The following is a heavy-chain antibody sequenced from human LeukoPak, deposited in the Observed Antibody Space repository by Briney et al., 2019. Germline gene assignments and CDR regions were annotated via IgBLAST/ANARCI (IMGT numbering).Heavy chain of an antibody. Sequence: ASVKVSCKASGYTFTSHGISWVRQAPGQEREWVGWISGYNGNTNYAQKFQGRVTMTTDTSTSTAYMELRSLRSDDTAVYYCARVGYSGYDSGIYWDWGQGTLVTVSS. CDR1: GYTFTSHG. D-gene: IGHD5-12*01. CDR3: ARVGYSGYDSGIYWD. CDR2: ISGYNGNT. V-gene: IGHV1-18*01. J-gene: IGHJ4*02.